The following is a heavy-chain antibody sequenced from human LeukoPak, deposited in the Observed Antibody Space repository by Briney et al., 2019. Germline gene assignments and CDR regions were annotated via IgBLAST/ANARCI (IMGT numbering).Heavy chain of an antibody. CDR3: ATYCSSTSCPNFDY. CDR1: RFTINSYE. D-gene: IGHD2-2*01. Sequence: AGGSLTLSCASSRFTINSYEMNWVRPAPGQGLEWVSYISSSGSTIYYADSVKGRYTISRDNAKNSLYLQMNSPRAEDTAVYYCATYCSSTSCPNFDYWSQGTLVTV. CDR2: ISSSGSTI. J-gene: IGHJ4*01. V-gene: IGHV3-48*03.